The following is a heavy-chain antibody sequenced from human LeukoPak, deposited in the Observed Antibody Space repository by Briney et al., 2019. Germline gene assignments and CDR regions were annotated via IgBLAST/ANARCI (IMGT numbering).Heavy chain of an antibody. J-gene: IGHJ6*03. CDR3: ARARMHYYYYYMDV. CDR1: GFSFNSYT. D-gene: IGHD2-8*01. CDR2: ISPVSSYT. Sequence: GGSLRLSCLASGFSFNSYTMNWVREAPGKGLEWVSTISPVSSYTWYAESVKGRFTISRDNPKNSLYLQMNSLRAEDTALYYCARARMHYYYYYMDVWGKGTTVTVSS. V-gene: IGHV3-21*04.